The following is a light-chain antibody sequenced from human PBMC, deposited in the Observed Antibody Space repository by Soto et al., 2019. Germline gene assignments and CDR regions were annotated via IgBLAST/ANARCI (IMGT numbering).Light chain of an antibody. Sequence: DIRLTQYPSALSESVGDRVTIAVQASHNIYNYLNWYQHRQGKAPKVLIFDASNLESGVPSRFTGSGSGTHFSLTINRLQPEDVKTYYCQHYDNLPLTFGGGTKVDIK. CDR2: DAS. V-gene: IGKV1-33*01. J-gene: IGKJ4*01. CDR3: QHYDNLPLT. CDR1: HNIYNY.